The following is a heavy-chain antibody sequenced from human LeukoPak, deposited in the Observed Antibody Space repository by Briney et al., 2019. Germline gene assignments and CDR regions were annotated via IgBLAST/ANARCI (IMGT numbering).Heavy chain of an antibody. CDR2: IWYGGSNT. Sequence: PGGSLRLSCAASGFTFSTYGMHWVRQAPGKGLEWVAVIWYGGSNTYYADSVKGRFTISRDNSKNTLYLQMNSLRAEDTAVYYCARWTVVPADYYMDVWGKGTTVTVSS. CDR3: ARWTVVPADYYMDV. V-gene: IGHV3-33*08. J-gene: IGHJ6*03. CDR1: GFTFSTYG. D-gene: IGHD2-2*01.